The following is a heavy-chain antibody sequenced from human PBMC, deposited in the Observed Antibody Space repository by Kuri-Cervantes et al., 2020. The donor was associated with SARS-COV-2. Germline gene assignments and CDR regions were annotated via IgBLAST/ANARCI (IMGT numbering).Heavy chain of an antibody. V-gene: IGHV4-59*01. Sequence: SQTLSLTCAVYGGSLSGSYWSWIRQSPGKRLVWIGYIYYSGSTNYNPSLKSRVTISVDTSKNQFSLKLSSVTAADTAVYYCARDPDGSHFDYWGQGTLVTVSS. CDR1: GGSLSGSY. D-gene: IGHD1-26*01. J-gene: IGHJ4*02. CDR3: ARDPDGSHFDY. CDR2: IYYSGST.